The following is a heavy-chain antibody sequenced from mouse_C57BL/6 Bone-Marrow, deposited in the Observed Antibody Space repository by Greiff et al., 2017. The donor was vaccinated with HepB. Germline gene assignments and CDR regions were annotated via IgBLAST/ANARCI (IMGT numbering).Heavy chain of an antibody. V-gene: IGHV1-59*01. CDR2: IDPSDSYT. CDR1: GYTFTSYW. CDR3: ASFVCFDY. Sequence: QVQLQQPGAELVRPGTSVKLSCKASGYTFTSYWMHWVKQRPGQGLEWIGVIDPSDSYTNYNQKFKGKATLTVDTSSSTAYMQLSSLTSEDSAVYYCASFVCFDYWGHGTTLTVSS. J-gene: IGHJ2*01.